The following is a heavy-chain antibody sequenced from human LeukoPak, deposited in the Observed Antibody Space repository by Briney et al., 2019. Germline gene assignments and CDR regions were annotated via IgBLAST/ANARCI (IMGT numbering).Heavy chain of an antibody. CDR2: ISAYNGNT. D-gene: IGHD3-9*01. CDR1: GYTFTNYG. V-gene: IGHV1-18*01. J-gene: IGHJ4*02. Sequence: ASVKVSCKTSGYTFTNYGISWVRQAPGQGLEWMGWISAYNGNTNYAQKLQGRVTITTDTSTSTAYMELRSLRSDDTAVYYCARSLSDYDILTGYPYYFDYWGQGTLVTVSS. CDR3: ARSLSDYDILTGYPYYFDY.